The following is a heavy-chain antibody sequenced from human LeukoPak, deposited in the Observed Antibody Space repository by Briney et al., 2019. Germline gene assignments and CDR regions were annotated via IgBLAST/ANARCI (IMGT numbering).Heavy chain of an antibody. Sequence: ASVKVSCKASGYTFTGKFIHWVRQAPGRGLEWMGWIDPNSGSTDYAQKFQGRVTMTRDTSIATAYMDLSRLISDDTAVYYCARDREGLAYFDFWGQGTLVTVSS. V-gene: IGHV1-2*02. CDR1: GYTFTGKF. D-gene: IGHD3/OR15-3a*01. J-gene: IGHJ4*02. CDR2: IDPNSGST. CDR3: ARDREGLAYFDF.